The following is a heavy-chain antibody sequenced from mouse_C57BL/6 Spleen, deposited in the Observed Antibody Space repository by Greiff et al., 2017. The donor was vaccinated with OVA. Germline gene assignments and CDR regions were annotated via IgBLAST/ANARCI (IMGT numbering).Heavy chain of an antibody. CDR2: ISDGGSYT. CDR3: ARDRGSPWYFDV. CDR1: GFTFSSYA. D-gene: IGHD1-1*02. V-gene: IGHV5-4*01. Sequence: EVHLVESGGGLVKPGGSLKLSCAASGFTFSSYAMSWVRQTPEKRLEWVATISDGGSYTYYPDNVKGRFTISRDNAKNNLYLQMSHLKSEDTAMYYCARDRGSPWYFDVWGTGTTVTVSS. J-gene: IGHJ1*03.